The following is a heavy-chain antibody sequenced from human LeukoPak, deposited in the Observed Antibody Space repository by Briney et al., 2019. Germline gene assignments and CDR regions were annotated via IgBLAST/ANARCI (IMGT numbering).Heavy chain of an antibody. CDR3: ARPNITSYYDSRGYDAFDV. Sequence: GESLKISCKGSGYRFSTYWIAWVRQMPGKGLEWMGIIYPGDSDTRYSPSFQGQITISADKSVNTAYLQWSSLKASDTAMYYCARPNITSYYDSRGYDAFDVWGQGTMVTVYS. CDR1: GYRFSTYW. CDR2: IYPGDSDT. D-gene: IGHD3-22*01. V-gene: IGHV5-51*01. J-gene: IGHJ3*01.